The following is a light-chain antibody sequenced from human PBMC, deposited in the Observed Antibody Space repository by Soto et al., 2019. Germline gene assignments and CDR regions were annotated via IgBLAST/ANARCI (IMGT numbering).Light chain of an antibody. CDR3: QQRTDWHRT. CDR1: QSVSRN. V-gene: IGKV3-11*01. J-gene: IGKJ1*01. Sequence: EDGLTKSVDALYLTPGERATLSCRASQSVSRNLAGYQQNPGQAPRLLIYRASTRATGIPARFSGSGSGTDFSLSISSLQPEDFAVYYCQQRTDWHRTFGQGTKVDTK. CDR2: RAS.